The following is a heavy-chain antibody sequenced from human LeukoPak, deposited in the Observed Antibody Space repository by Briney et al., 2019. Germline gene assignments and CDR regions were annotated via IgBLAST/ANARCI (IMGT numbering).Heavy chain of an antibody. D-gene: IGHD2-15*01. Sequence: PSETLSLTCAVYGGSFSGYYWSWIRQPPGKGLEWIGEINHSGSTNYNPSLKSRVTISVDTSKNQFSLKLSSVTAADTAVYYCASQREGGSFDYWGQGTLVTVSS. CDR2: INHSGST. CDR3: ASQREGGSFDY. V-gene: IGHV4-34*01. CDR1: GGSFSGYY. J-gene: IGHJ4*02.